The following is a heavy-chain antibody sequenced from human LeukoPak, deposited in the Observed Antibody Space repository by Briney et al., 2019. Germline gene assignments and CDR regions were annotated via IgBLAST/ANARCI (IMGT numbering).Heavy chain of an antibody. CDR1: GGSFSGYY. Sequence: PSETLSLTCAVYGGSFSGYYWSWIRQPPGKGLEWIGEINHSGSTNYNPSLKSRVTISVDTSKNQFSLKLSSVTAADTAVYYCARGFPIFGVALNWFDPWGQETLVTVSS. D-gene: IGHD3-3*01. CDR2: INHSGST. V-gene: IGHV4-34*01. CDR3: ARGFPIFGVALNWFDP. J-gene: IGHJ5*02.